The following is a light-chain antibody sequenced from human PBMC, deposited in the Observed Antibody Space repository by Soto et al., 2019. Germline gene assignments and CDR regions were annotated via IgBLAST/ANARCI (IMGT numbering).Light chain of an antibody. Sequence: QSALTQPPPASGSPGQSVTISCTGTSSDVGGYNYVSWYQQHPGKAPKLMIYDVSKRPSGVPDRFSGSKSGNTASLTVSGLQGEDEADYYCSSYAGTYVVFGGGTKLTVL. CDR2: DVS. CDR1: SSDVGGYNY. J-gene: IGLJ2*01. CDR3: SSYAGTYVV. V-gene: IGLV2-8*01.